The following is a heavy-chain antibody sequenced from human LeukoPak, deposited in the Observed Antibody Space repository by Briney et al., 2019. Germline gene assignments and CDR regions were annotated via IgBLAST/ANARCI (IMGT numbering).Heavy chain of an antibody. CDR1: GFTFSSYW. CDR2: INSDGSST. D-gene: IGHD6-19*01. V-gene: IGHV3-74*01. Sequence: GGSLRLSCAASGFTFSSYWMHWLRQAPGEALVWVSRINSDGSSTSYADRVKGRFTISRDNAKNTLYLQMNSLRAEDTAVYYCARVSIAVAVHFDYWGQGTLVTVSS. J-gene: IGHJ4*02. CDR3: ARVSIAVAVHFDY.